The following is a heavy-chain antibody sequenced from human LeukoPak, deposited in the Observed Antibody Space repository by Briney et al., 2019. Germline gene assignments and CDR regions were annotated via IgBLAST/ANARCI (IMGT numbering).Heavy chain of an antibody. Sequence: GGSLRLSCAASGFTFSSYGMHWVRQAPGKGLEWVAVIWYDGSNKYYADSVKGRFTISRDNSKNTLYLQMNSLRAEDTAVYYCARDFCGYFLDYWGQGTLVTVSS. CDR2: IWYDGSNK. V-gene: IGHV3-33*01. J-gene: IGHJ4*02. CDR3: ARDFCGYFLDY. D-gene: IGHD2/OR15-2a*01. CDR1: GFTFSSYG.